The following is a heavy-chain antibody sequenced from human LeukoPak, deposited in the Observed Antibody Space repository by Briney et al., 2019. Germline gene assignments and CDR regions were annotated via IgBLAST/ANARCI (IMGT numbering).Heavy chain of an antibody. CDR2: IWYDGSNK. Sequence: SLRLSCAASGFTFSSYGMHWVRQAPGKGLEWVAVIWYDGSNKYYADSVKGRFTISRGNSKNTLYLQINSLRAEDTAVYYCVKERRALRENYYMDVWGKGTTVTVSS. V-gene: IGHV3-33*06. CDR1: GFTFSSYG. CDR3: VKERRALRENYYMDV. J-gene: IGHJ6*03. D-gene: IGHD2/OR15-2a*01.